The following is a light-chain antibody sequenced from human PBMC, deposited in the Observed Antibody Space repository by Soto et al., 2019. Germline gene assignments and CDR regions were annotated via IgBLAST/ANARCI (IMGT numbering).Light chain of an antibody. Sequence: QSVLTQPPSAPGSPGQSVTISCTGTSSDVGGYNYGSWYQQYPAKVPKLMVYEVNKRPSGVPDRFSVSKSGNTASLTVSGLQAEDEADYYCTSYAGGNNVFGTGTKLTVL. J-gene: IGLJ1*01. CDR3: TSYAGGNNV. CDR1: SSDVGGYNY. CDR2: EVN. V-gene: IGLV2-8*01.